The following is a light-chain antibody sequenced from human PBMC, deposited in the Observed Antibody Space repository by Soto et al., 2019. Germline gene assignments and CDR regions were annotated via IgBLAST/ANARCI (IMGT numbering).Light chain of an antibody. V-gene: IGKV3-20*01. J-gene: IGKJ1*01. CDR1: QSVDSNY. CDR2: DAS. Sequence: EIVLTQSPDTLSLSPGERATLSCRASQSVDSNYLAWYQQKPGQAPRVLIYDASIRATGIPDRFSGSGSGTDFTLTISRLETEGSAVYYCKQYARSSWTFGQGTK. CDR3: KQYARSSWT.